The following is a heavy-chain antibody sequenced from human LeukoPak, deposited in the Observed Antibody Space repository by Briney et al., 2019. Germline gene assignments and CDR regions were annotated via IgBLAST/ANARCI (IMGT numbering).Heavy chain of an antibody. CDR2: ISGSGGST. D-gene: IGHD3-10*01. J-gene: IGHJ4*02. CDR1: GFTFSSYA. CDR3: AKVSVPWFGSGGGDY. Sequence: GGSLRLSCAASGFTFSSYAMSWVRQAPGKGLEWVSAISGSGGSTYYADSVKGRFTISRDNSKNTLYLQMNSLRAEDTAVYYRAKVSVPWFGSGGGDYWGQGTLVTVSS. V-gene: IGHV3-23*01.